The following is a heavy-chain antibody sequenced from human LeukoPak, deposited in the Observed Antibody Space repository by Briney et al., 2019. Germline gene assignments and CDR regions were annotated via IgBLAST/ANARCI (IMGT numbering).Heavy chain of an antibody. J-gene: IGHJ6*02. Sequence: ASVKVSCKASGYTFTSYAMNWVRQAPGQGLEWMGWINPNSGGTNYAQKFQGWVTMTRDTSISTAYMELSRLRSDDTAVYYCARATYYYDSSGSQHYYGMDVWGQGTTVTVSS. CDR3: ARATYYYDSSGSQHYYGMDV. CDR1: GYTFTSYA. CDR2: INPNSGGT. V-gene: IGHV1-2*04. D-gene: IGHD3-22*01.